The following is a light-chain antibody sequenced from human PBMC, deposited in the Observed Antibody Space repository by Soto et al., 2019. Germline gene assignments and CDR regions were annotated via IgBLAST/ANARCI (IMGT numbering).Light chain of an antibody. CDR1: QTISSY. CDR2: AAS. J-gene: IGKJ2*01. CDR3: QQSYSTPYT. Sequence: DIQMTQSPSSLSASVGNRVTITCRASQTISSYLNWYQQKPGQAPKLLIYAASSLQSGVPSSISGSGSGRDFTLTISSLEHEDVATYYSQQSYSTPYTFGQGTKLAIK. V-gene: IGKV1-39*01.